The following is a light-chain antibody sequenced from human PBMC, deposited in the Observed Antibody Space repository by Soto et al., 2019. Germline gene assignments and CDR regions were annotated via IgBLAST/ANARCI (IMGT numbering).Light chain of an antibody. Sequence: VLTQPRSVSGSPGQSVTISCTGTSSDVGGYNYVSWYQQHPGKAPKLMIYDVNKRPSGVPDRFSGSKSGNTASLTISGLQAEDEADYYCCSYAGSYTLVFGTGTKVTVL. CDR2: DVN. J-gene: IGLJ1*01. V-gene: IGLV2-11*01. CDR1: SSDVGGYNY. CDR3: CSYAGSYTLV.